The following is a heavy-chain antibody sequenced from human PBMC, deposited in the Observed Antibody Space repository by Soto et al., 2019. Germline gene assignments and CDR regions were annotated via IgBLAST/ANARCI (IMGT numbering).Heavy chain of an antibody. D-gene: IGHD6-19*01. Sequence: QVQLVQSGAEVKKSGASVKVSCKASRYTFISYDINWVRQATGQGLEWMGGIIPIFGTANYAQKFQGRVTITADKSTSTAYMELSSLRSEDTAVYYCAIPGAVAVPWGQGTLVTVSS. CDR2: IIPIFGTA. V-gene: IGHV1-69*06. CDR3: AIPGAVAVP. CDR1: RYTFISYD. J-gene: IGHJ5*02.